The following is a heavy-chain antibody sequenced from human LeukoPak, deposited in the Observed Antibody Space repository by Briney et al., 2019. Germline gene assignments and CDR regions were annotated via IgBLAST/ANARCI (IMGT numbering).Heavy chain of an antibody. J-gene: IGHJ4*02. CDR2: ISAYNGNT. V-gene: IGHV1-18*01. D-gene: IGHD5-12*01. CDR3: ARDREAGYSGYDPIHFDY. Sequence: ASVKVSCKASGYTFTSYGISWVRQAPGQGLEWMGWISAYNGNTNYAQKLQGRVTMTTDTSTSTAYTELRSLRSDDTAVYYCARDREAGYSGYDPIHFDYWGQGTLVTVSS. CDR1: GYTFTSYG.